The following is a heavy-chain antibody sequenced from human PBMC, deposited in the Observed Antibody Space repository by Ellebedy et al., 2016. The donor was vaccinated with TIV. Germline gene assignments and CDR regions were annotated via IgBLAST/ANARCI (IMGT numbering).Heavy chain of an antibody. J-gene: IGHJ6*02. CDR3: ATSPDGYNDYYYYGMDV. Sequence: GGSLRLXXAASGFTFSSYAMSWVRQAPGKGLEWVSAISSSGSTIYYADSVKGRFTISRDNAKNSLYLQMNSLRAEDTAVYYCATSPDGYNDYYYYGMDVWGQGTTVTVSS. CDR1: GFTFSSYA. CDR2: ISSSGSTI. D-gene: IGHD5-24*01. V-gene: IGHV3-21*04.